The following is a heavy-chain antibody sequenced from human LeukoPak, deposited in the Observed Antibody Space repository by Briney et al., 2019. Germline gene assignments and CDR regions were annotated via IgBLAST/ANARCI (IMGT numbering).Heavy chain of an antibody. V-gene: IGHV3-23*01. D-gene: IGHD3-10*01. J-gene: IGHJ4*02. CDR2: INGSGAET. CDR1: GFTFSSYA. Sequence: PGGSLRLSCVASGFTFSSYAMSWVRQAPGRGLEWVSSINGSGAETWYTDSVKGRFTISRYNSKNTLYLQMNSLRAEDTAVYHCAKDYRGSDPMFDYWGQGTLVTVSS. CDR3: AKDYRGSDPMFDY.